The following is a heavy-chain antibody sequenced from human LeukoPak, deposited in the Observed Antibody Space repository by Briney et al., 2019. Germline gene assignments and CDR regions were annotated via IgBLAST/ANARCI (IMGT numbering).Heavy chain of an antibody. V-gene: IGHV3-53*01. D-gene: IGHD1-26*01. CDR3: ARIPRGSYYIDY. CDR2: IYSGGST. Sequence: GGSLRLSCAASGFTFSKAWMNWVRQPPGKGLEWVSVIYSGGSTYYADSVKGRFTISRDNSKNTQYLQMNSLRAEDTAVYYCARIPRGSYYIDYWGQGTLVTVSS. J-gene: IGHJ4*02. CDR1: GFTFSKAW.